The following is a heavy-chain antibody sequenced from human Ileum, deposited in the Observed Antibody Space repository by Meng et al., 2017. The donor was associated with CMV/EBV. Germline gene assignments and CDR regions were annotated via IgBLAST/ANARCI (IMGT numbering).Heavy chain of an antibody. CDR2: VCYNGIT. CDR3: ALRGLAAGTLQQ. D-gene: IGHD6-13*01. J-gene: IGHJ1*01. Sequence: QVQLPGSGPGLVKPSETLSLTCAGSGGSMSSTCWSWIRQPPGKGLEWIGYVCYNGITDYNPSLKSRITISGDTSKNQFSLQVTSVTAADTAMYYCALRGLAAGTLQQWGQGTLVTVSS. CDR1: GGSMSSTC. V-gene: IGHV4-59*01.